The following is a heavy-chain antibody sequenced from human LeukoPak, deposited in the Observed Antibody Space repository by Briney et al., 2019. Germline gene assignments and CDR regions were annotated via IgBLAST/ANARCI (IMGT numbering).Heavy chain of an antibody. CDR1: GVSMSSSSYY. J-gene: IGHJ4*02. CDR3: ARIRAAMCDY. D-gene: IGHD3-10*01. V-gene: IGHV4-39*07. Sequence: PSETLSLTCTVSGVSMSSSSYYWGWIRQPPGKGLEWIGSIYYSGSTYYNPSLKSRSTISLDTSKNQFSLNLSSVTAADTAVYYCARIRAAMCDYWGQGTLVTVSS. CDR2: IYYSGST.